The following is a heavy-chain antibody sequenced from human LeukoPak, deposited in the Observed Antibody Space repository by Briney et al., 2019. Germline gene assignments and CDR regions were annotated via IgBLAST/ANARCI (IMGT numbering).Heavy chain of an antibody. CDR2: ISGGGGST. Sequence: GGSLRLSCAASGFTFSSYAMSWVRQAPGKGLEWVSAISGGGGSTYYADSVKGRFTISRDNSKNTLYLQMNSLRAEDTAVYYCVYDSSGYPTPAFDYWGQGTLVTVSS. D-gene: IGHD3-22*01. J-gene: IGHJ4*02. CDR3: VYDSSGYPTPAFDY. V-gene: IGHV3-23*01. CDR1: GFTFSSYA.